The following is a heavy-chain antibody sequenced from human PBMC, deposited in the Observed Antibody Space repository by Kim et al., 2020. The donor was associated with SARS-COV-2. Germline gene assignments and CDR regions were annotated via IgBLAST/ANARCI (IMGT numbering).Heavy chain of an antibody. CDR3: AKDFMITFGGVIVEYGMDV. J-gene: IGHJ6*02. CDR1: GFTFSSYA. CDR2: ISGSGGST. D-gene: IGHD3-16*02. Sequence: GGSLRLSCAASGFTFSSYAMSWVRQAPGKGLEWVSAISGSGGSTYYADSVKGRFTISRDNSKNTLYLQMNSLRAEDTAVYYCAKDFMITFGGVIVEYGMDVWGQGTTVTVSS. V-gene: IGHV3-23*01.